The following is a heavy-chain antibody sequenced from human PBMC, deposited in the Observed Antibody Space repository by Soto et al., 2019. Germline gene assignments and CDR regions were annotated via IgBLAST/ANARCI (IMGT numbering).Heavy chain of an antibody. V-gene: IGHV3-13*04. D-gene: IGHD3-10*01. Sequence: GGSLRLSCAASGFTFSSYDMHWVRQATGKGLEWVSAIGTAGDTYYPGSVKGRFTISRENAKNSLYLQMNSLRAGDTAVYYCARAFGESHYYGRDVWGQGTTVTVSS. CDR2: IGTAGDT. J-gene: IGHJ6*02. CDR3: ARAFGESHYYGRDV. CDR1: GFTFSSYD.